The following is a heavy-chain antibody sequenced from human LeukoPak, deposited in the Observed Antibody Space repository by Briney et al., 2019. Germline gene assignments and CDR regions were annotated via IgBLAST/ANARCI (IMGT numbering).Heavy chain of an antibody. CDR1: GFSFSDYA. CDR2: IRYDGSSK. Sequence: GGSLRLSCAASGFSFSDYAMYWVRQAPGKGLEWVAFIRYDGSSKYYADSVKGRFTISRDNAKNSLYLQMNSLRAEDTAVYYCARVYLYSSSPFDPWGQGTLVTVSS. J-gene: IGHJ5*02. D-gene: IGHD6-6*01. V-gene: IGHV3-30*02. CDR3: ARVYLYSSSPFDP.